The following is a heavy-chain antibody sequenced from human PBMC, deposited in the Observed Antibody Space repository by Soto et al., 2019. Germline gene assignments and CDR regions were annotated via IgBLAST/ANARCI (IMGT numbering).Heavy chain of an antibody. J-gene: IGHJ5*02. CDR1: GGSFSGYY. D-gene: IGHD3-10*01. CDR3: APGLWFGSNWFDP. Sequence: SETLSLTCAVYGGSFSGYYWSWIRQPPGKGLEWIGEINHSGSTNYNPSLKSRVTISVDTSKNQFSLKLSSVTAADTAVYYCAPGLWFGSNWFDPWGQGTLVTVSS. V-gene: IGHV4-34*01. CDR2: INHSGST.